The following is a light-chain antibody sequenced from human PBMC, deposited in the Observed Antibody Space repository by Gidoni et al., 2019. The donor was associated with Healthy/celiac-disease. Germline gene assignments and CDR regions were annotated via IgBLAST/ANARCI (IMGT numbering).Light chain of an antibody. J-gene: IGLJ2*01. CDR3: QAWDSSIDEV. CDR1: KLGDKY. Sequence: SYELTQPPSVSVSPGQTASITCSGDKLGDKYACWYQQKPGQSPVLVIYQDSKRPSGIPERFFGSNSGNTATLTISGTQAMDEADYYCQAWDSSIDEVFGGGTKLTVL. CDR2: QDS. V-gene: IGLV3-1*01.